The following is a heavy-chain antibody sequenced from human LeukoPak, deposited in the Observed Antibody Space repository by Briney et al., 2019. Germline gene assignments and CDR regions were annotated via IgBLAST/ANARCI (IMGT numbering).Heavy chain of an antibody. V-gene: IGHV4-59*01. CDR1: GGSISSYY. CDR2: IYYSGST. D-gene: IGHD3-10*01. CDR3: ARVGNGSGSYIAFDI. J-gene: IGHJ3*02. Sequence: PSETLSLTCTVSGGSISSYYWSWIRQPPGKGLEWIGYIYYSGSTNYNPSLKSRVTISVDTSKNQFSLKLSSVTAADTAVYYCARVGNGSGSYIAFDIWGQGTMVTVSS.